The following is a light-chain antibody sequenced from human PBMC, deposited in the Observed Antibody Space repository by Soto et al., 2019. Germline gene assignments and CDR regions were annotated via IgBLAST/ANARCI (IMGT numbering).Light chain of an antibody. V-gene: IGKV1-13*02. Sequence: AIQLTQSPSSLSASVGDRVTITCRASQDIRGALAWYQQKTGKPPTMLIYDVSTLESGVPLRFSGSSSGTDFPLTISRLQPVDFATYYSQQFNSYPITFGQGTRLEIK. J-gene: IGKJ5*01. CDR1: QDIRGA. CDR2: DVS. CDR3: QQFNSYPIT.